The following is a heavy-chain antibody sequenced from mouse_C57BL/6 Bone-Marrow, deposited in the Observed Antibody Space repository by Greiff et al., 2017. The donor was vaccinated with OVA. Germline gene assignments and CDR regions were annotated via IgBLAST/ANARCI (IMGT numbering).Heavy chain of an antibody. CDR3: ARRDDYGTPWFAY. CDR1: GYTFTDYN. CDR2: INPNNGGT. J-gene: IGHJ3*01. V-gene: IGHV1-22*01. D-gene: IGHD2-4*01. Sequence: VQLKESGPELVKPGASVKMSCKASGYTFTDYNMHWVKQSHGKSLEWIGYINPNNGGTSYNQKFKGKATLTVNKSSSTAYMELRSLTSEDSAVYYCARRDDYGTPWFAYWGQGTLVTVSA.